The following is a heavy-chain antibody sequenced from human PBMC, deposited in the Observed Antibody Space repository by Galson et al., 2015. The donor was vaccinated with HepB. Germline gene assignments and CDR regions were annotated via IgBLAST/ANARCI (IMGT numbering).Heavy chain of an antibody. D-gene: IGHD6-13*01. CDR3: ASAQSSSWFK. J-gene: IGHJ4*02. CDR1: GFTFSNYW. Sequence: SLRLSCAASGFTFSNYWMSWVRQAPGKGLEWVANIKQDGSETYYVDSVKGRFTISRDNAKNSLDLQMNSLRAEDTAVYYCASAQSSSWFKWGQGTLVTVSS. V-gene: IGHV3-7*01. CDR2: IKQDGSET.